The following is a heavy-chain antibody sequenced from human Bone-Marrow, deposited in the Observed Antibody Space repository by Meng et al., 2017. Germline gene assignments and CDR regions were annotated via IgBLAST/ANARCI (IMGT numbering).Heavy chain of an antibody. V-gene: IGHV4-61*02. D-gene: IGHD1-26*01. CDR2: IYTSGST. CDR1: GGSISSGSYY. CDR3: ARDERGARFAWFDP. Sequence: SETLSLTCTVSGGSISSGSYYWSWIRQPAGKGLEWIGRIYTSGSTNYNPSLKSRVTISVDTSKNQFSPKLSSVTAADTAVYYCARDERGARFAWFDPWGQGTLVTVSS. J-gene: IGHJ5*02.